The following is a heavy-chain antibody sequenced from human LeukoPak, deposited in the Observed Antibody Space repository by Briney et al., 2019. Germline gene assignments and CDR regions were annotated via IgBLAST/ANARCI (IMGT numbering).Heavy chain of an antibody. CDR3: ARGPSTSSHYYYYMDV. V-gene: IGHV4-30-4*08. D-gene: IGHD2-2*01. J-gene: IGHJ6*03. CDR1: GGSISSGDYY. Sequence: SQTLSLTCTVSGGSISSGDYYWSWIRQPPGKGLEWIGYIYYSGSTYYNPSLKSLVTISVDTSKNQFSLKLSSVTAADTAVYYCARGPSTSSHYYYYMDVWGKGTTVTVSS. CDR2: IYYSGST.